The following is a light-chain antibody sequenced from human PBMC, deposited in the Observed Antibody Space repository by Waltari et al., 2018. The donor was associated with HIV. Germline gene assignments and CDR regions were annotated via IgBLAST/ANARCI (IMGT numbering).Light chain of an antibody. J-gene: IGKJ2*01. Sequence: DIQMTQSPSSLSASVGDRVTITCRASQDITEYLNWYQQKPGKAPKLLIYGASTLESGVPSWFSGSGSERHFTLTISSLQPDDFATYYCQQSDNMNTFGQGTKLDIK. CDR1: QDITEY. CDR3: QQSDNMNT. CDR2: GAS. V-gene: IGKV1-39*01.